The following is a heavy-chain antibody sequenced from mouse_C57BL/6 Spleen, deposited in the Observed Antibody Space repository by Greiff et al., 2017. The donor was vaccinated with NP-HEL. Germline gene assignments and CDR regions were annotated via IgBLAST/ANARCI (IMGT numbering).Heavy chain of an antibody. V-gene: IGHV1-54*01. CDR1: GYAFTNYL. D-gene: IGHD2-4*01. CDR2: INPGSGGT. J-gene: IGHJ4*01. Sequence: VQGVESGAELVRPGTSVKVSCKASGYAFTNYLIEWVKQRPGQGLEWIGVINPGSGGTNYNEKFKGKATLTADKSSSTAYMQLSSLTSEDSAVYYCAGGDYDDGDAMDYWGQGTSVTVSS. CDR3: AGGDYDDGDAMDY.